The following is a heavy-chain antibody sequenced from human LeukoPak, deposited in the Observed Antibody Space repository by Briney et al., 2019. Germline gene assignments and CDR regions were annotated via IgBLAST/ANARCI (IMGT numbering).Heavy chain of an antibody. CDR3: ARDKSYGAGRGNY. Sequence: GGSLRLSCAASGFTFSSYSMNWVRQAPGKGLEWVSSISSSSSYIYYADSVKGRFTISRDNAKNSLYLQMNSLRAEDTAVYYCARDKSYGAGRGNYWGQGTLVTVPS. J-gene: IGHJ4*02. D-gene: IGHD6-19*01. V-gene: IGHV3-21*01. CDR1: GFTFSSYS. CDR2: ISSSSSYI.